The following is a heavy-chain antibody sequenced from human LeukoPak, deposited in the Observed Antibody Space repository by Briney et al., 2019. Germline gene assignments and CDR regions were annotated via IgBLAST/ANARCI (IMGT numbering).Heavy chain of an antibody. CDR2: IYSGGST. J-gene: IGHJ3*02. CDR1: GLIVSSSY. CDR3: ARSIVVVTNSAFDI. D-gene: IGHD3-22*01. Sequence: GGSLRLSCAASGLIVSSSYMSWVRQAPGKGLEWVSVIYSGGSTYYADSVKGRFTISRDNAKNSLYLQMNSLRAEDTAVYYCARSIVVVTNSAFDIWGQGTMVTVSS. V-gene: IGHV3-53*01.